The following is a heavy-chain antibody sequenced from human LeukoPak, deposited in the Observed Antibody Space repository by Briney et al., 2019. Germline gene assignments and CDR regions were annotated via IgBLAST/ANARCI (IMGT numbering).Heavy chain of an antibody. D-gene: IGHD4-17*01. CDR1: GFTFSSYW. Sequence: PGGSLRLSCAASGFTFSSYWMHWVRQAPGKGLVWVSRINSDGSSTSYADSVKGRFTISRDNAKNTLYLQMNSLRAEDTAVYYCASDTVYGDYAWYFDLWGRGTLVTVSS. CDR2: INSDGSST. V-gene: IGHV3-74*01. J-gene: IGHJ2*01. CDR3: ASDTVYGDYAWYFDL.